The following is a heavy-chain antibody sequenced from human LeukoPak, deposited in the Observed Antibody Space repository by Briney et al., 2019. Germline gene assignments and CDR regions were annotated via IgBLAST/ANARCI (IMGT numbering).Heavy chain of an antibody. CDR1: GFTFSSCG. CDR2: IWYDGSNK. D-gene: IGHD2-21*02. CDR3: ARVAYCGGDCYSEYYFDY. Sequence: GRSLRLSCAASGFTFSSCGMHWVRQAPGKGLEWVAVIWYDGSNKYYADSVKGRFTIPRDNSKNTLYLQMNSLRAEDTAVYYCARVAYCGGDCYSEYYFDYWGQGTLVTVSS. J-gene: IGHJ4*02. V-gene: IGHV3-33*01.